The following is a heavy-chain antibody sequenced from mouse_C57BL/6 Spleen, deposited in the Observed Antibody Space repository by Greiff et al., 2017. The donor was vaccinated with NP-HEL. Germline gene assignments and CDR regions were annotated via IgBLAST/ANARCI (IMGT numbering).Heavy chain of an antibody. Sequence: EVKLVESGGGLVKPGGSLKLSCAASGFTFSSYAMSWVRQTPEKRLEWVATISDGGSYTYYPDNVKGRFTISRDNAKNNLYLQMSHLKSEDTAMYYCARANWDEVSFAYWGQGTLVTVSA. CDR2: ISDGGSYT. D-gene: IGHD4-1*02. J-gene: IGHJ3*01. CDR3: ARANWDEVSFAY. CDR1: GFTFSSYA. V-gene: IGHV5-4*03.